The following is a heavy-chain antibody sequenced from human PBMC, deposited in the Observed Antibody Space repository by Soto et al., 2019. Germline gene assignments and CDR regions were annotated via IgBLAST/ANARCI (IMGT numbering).Heavy chain of an antibody. D-gene: IGHD3-10*01. J-gene: IGHJ4*02. Sequence: GGSLRLSSAAFGFTFSIYGMQWVRQAPGKGLEWVAVIWYDGSNKYYADSVKGRFTISRDNSKNTLYLQMNSLRAEDTAVYYCARDGSYGSGSYYWLLLDSWGQGT. CDR2: IWYDGSNK. V-gene: IGHV3-33*01. CDR3: ARDGSYGSGSYYWLLLDS. CDR1: GFTFSIYG.